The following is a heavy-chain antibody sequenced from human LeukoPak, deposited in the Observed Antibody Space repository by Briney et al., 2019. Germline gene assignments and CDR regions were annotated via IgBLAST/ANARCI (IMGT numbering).Heavy chain of an antibody. CDR1: GFTFSSSS. CDR2: ISSSSSTI. Sequence: GGSLRLSCAVSGFTFSSSSMNWVRQAPGKGLEWVSYISSSSSTIYYADSVKGRFTISRDNAKNSLYLQMNSLRAEDTAVYYCARDEITMVRGVPYYYYGMDVWGQGTTVTVSS. D-gene: IGHD3-10*01. V-gene: IGHV3-48*01. CDR3: ARDEITMVRGVPYYYYGMDV. J-gene: IGHJ6*02.